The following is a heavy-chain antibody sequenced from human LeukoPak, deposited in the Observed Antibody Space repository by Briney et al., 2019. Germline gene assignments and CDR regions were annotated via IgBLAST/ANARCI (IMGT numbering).Heavy chain of an antibody. D-gene: IGHD2-8*01. CDR3: AREMGSGSRMSFDV. CDR1: GYSFINYW. Sequence: GESLKISCHASGYSFINYWIGWVRQMPRKGLEWMGIIYPGDSDTKYSPSFQGQVTFSADKVSNTAYLQCSSLKSSDTAMYYCAREMGSGSRMSFDVWGQGTMVTVSS. CDR2: IYPGDSDT. V-gene: IGHV5-51*01. J-gene: IGHJ3*01.